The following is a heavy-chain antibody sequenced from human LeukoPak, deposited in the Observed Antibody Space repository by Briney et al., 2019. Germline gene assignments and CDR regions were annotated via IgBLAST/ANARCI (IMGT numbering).Heavy chain of an antibody. CDR2: ISYDGSNK. J-gene: IGHJ4*02. V-gene: IGHV3-30*04. CDR3: ARDRGIWPDY. D-gene: IGHD3-10*01. Sequence: GGSLRLSCAASGFTFSSYAMHWVRQAPGKGLEWVAVISYDGSNKYYADSVKGRFTISRDNSKNTLYLQMNSLRAEDTAVYYCARDRGIWPDYWGQGTLVTVAS. CDR1: GFTFSSYA.